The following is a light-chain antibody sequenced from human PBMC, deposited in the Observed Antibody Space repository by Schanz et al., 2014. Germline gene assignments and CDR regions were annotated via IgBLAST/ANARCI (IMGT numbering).Light chain of an antibody. CDR1: QSVSNY. J-gene: IGKJ1*01. CDR2: GAS. CDR3: QQANSLPWT. Sequence: EVVLTQSPATLSLSPGERATLSCRASQSVSNYLAWYQQKPGQAPRLLLYGASTRATGIPARFSGSGSGTEFTLTISSLQSEDFATYYCQQANSLPWTFGQGTKVEVK. V-gene: IGKV3-15*01.